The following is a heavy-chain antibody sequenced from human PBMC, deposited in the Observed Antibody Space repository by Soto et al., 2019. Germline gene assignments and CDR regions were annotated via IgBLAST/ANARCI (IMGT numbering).Heavy chain of an antibody. V-gene: IGHV4-39*01. J-gene: IGHJ4*02. CDR2: IFYSGTT. CDR1: GDSVSSNTYS. CDR3: ARHHPAARAFTALDY. Sequence: SETLSLTCTVFGDSVSSNTYSWGWIRQPPGKGLEWIGSIFYSGTTYYDPSLKRRVTISVDSSKKQFSLNLRSVTAADTAVYYCARHHPAARAFTALDYWSQGTPVTVSS. D-gene: IGHD2-21*02.